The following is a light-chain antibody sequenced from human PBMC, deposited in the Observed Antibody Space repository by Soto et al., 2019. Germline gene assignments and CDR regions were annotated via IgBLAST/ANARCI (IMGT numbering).Light chain of an antibody. CDR1: ETFSSSY. CDR3: QKYGSSPPT. J-gene: IGKJ4*01. CDR2: GAS. V-gene: IGKV3-20*01. Sequence: ENVLTQSPGTLSFSPGERATLSCRARETFSSSYLAWYQQKPGQAPRLLIYGASSRYTGIPDRVSGSGSGTDFPLTISRLEPEDFAVYYCQKYGSSPPTFGGGTRVEIK.